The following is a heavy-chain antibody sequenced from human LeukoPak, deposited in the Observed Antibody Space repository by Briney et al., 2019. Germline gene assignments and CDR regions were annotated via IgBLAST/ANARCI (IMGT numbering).Heavy chain of an antibody. V-gene: IGHV1-2*02. CDR3: ARASGIYWWFDS. J-gene: IGHJ5*01. CDR2: VDPNSGDT. CDR1: GYTFTGYY. Sequence: ASVKVSCKASGYTFTGYYMHWVRQAPGQGLEWMGCVDPNSGDTNYAQKFQGSVTMTRDTSISTAYMELNRLRSDDTAVYYCARASGIYWWFDSWDQGTLVTVSS. D-gene: IGHD1-26*01.